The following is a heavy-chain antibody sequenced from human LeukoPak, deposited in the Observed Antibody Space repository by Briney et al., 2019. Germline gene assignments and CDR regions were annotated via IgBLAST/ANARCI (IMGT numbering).Heavy chain of an antibody. CDR1: GFTFSSYE. V-gene: IGHV3-48*03. D-gene: IGHD6-19*01. CDR3: AGGSGWYAYFYY. CDR2: ISSSGGTI. J-gene: IGHJ4*02. Sequence: GGSLRLSCAASGFTFSSYEMNWVRQAPGKGLEWVSYISSSGGTIYYADSVRGRFTISRDNAKNALYLQMNSLRAEDAAVYYCAGGSGWYAYFYYWGQGKLVTVSA.